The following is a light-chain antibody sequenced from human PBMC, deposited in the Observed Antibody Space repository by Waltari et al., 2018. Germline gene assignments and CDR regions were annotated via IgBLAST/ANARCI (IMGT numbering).Light chain of an antibody. V-gene: IGLV2-8*01. CDR1: SSDVGGYNY. CDR2: EVS. Sequence: QSALTQPPSASGSPGQSVTISCTGTSSDVGGYNYVSWYQQHPGKAPQVRIYEVSKRPSGVPDRFSGSKTGNTASLTVSGLQAEDEADYYCNSDAGSNNPRVFGGGTKLTVL. J-gene: IGLJ2*01. CDR3: NSDAGSNNPRV.